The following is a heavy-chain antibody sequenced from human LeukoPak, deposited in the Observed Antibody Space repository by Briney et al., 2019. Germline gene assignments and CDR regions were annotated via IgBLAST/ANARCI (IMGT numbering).Heavy chain of an antibody. Sequence: GGTLTLSCTASGFTFSRNAISWCRQAPGKGLDWAPSLSGRCGDTHYAYTVKARFTIPRHNSKNTVYLQMTTLSAEDTSVKYCAKAPYGTGYCDYWGQGTLVAVS. CDR3: AKAPYGTGYCDY. V-gene: IGHV3-23*01. J-gene: IGHJ4*02. CDR1: GFTFSRNA. CDR2: LSGRCGDT. D-gene: IGHD4-17*01.